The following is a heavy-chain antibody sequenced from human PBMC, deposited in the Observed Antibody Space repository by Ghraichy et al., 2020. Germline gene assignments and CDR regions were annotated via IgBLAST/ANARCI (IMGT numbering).Heavy chain of an antibody. CDR3: AKEQYSNYVTYYYGMDV. D-gene: IGHD4-11*01. Sequence: GGSLRLSCAASGFTFSSYGMHWVRQAPGKGLEWVAFIRYDGSNKYYADSVKGRFTISRDNSKNTLYLQMNSLRAEDTAVYYCAKEQYSNYVTYYYGMDVWGQGTTVTVSS. CDR1: GFTFSSYG. CDR2: IRYDGSNK. V-gene: IGHV3-30*02. J-gene: IGHJ6*02.